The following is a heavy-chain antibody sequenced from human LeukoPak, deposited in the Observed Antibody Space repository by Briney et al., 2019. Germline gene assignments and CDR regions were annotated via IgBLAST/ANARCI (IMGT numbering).Heavy chain of an antibody. D-gene: IGHD1-7*01. J-gene: IGHJ3*02. CDR1: GGSISSSSYY. V-gene: IGHV4-39*01. CDR2: IYYSGST. CDR3: ARQPIYNWNYRGAFDI. Sequence: KPSETLSLTCTVSGGSISSSSYYWGWIRQPPGKGLEWIGSIYYSGSTYYNPSLKSRVTISVDTSKNQFSLKLSSVTAAGTAVYYCARQPIYNWNYRGAFDIWGQGTMVTVSS.